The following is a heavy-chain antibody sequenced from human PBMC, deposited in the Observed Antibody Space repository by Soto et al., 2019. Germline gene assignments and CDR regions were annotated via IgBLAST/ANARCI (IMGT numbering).Heavy chain of an antibody. CDR1: GGSISSGGYS. J-gene: IGHJ4*02. V-gene: IGHV4-30-2*01. CDR2: IYHSGST. Sequence: QLQLQESGSGLVKPSQTLSLTCAVSGGSISSGGYSWSWIRQPPGKGLEWIWYIYHSGSTYYNPSLKSRVTISVDRSKNQFSLKLSSVTAADTAVYYCAREYYDSSGSSYIDYWGQGTLVTVSS. CDR3: AREYYDSSGSSYIDY. D-gene: IGHD3-22*01.